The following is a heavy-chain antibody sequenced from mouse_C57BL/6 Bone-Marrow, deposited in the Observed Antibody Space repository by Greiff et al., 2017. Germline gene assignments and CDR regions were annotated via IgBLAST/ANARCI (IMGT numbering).Heavy chain of an antibody. CDR3: ASLIHYYGSSYPYAMDY. CDR2: INPNNGGT. CDR1: GYTFTDYN. V-gene: IGHV1-18*01. Sequence: VQLQQSGPELVKPGASVKIPCKASGYTFTDYNMDWVKQSHGKSLEWIGDINPNNGGTIYNQKFKGKATLTVDKSSSTAHMELRSLTSEDTAVYYCASLIHYYGSSYPYAMDYWGQGTSVTVSS. D-gene: IGHD1-1*01. J-gene: IGHJ4*01.